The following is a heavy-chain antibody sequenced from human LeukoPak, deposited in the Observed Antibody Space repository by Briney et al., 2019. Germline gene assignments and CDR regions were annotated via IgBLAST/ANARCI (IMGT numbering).Heavy chain of an antibody. D-gene: IGHD6-19*01. Sequence: ASVKVSCKASGYTFTSYGISWVRQAPGQGLEWMGWINAYNGNTNYAQKLQGRVTMTTDTSTSTAYMELRSLRSDDTAVYYCARLPGYSSGWYWDAFDIWGQGTMVTVSS. CDR3: ARLPGYSSGWYWDAFDI. CDR1: GYTFTSYG. CDR2: INAYNGNT. J-gene: IGHJ3*02. V-gene: IGHV1-18*04.